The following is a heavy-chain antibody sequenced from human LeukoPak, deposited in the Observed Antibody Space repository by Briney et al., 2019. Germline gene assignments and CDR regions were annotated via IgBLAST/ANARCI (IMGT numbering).Heavy chain of an antibody. CDR1: GFPFITYG. CDR3: TRDTGGGGSHPDY. J-gene: IGHJ4*02. CDR2: IQSDGSNT. D-gene: IGHD1-26*01. V-gene: IGHV3-30*02. Sequence: PGGSLRLSCAASGFPFITYGMHWVRQAPGKGLEWVAYIQSDGSNTDFADSVRGRFTISRDNSKTTLYLQMNSLRPEDTAVYYCTRDTGGGGSHPDYWGQGTLVTVSS.